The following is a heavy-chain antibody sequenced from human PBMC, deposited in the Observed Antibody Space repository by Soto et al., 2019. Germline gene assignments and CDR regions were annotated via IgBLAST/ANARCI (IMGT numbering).Heavy chain of an antibody. CDR3: AKDFGGLEITVTLDY. CDR2: ISYDGSNK. V-gene: IGHV3-30*18. D-gene: IGHD4-17*01. Sequence: QVQLVESGGGVVQPGRSLRLSCAASGFTFSSYGMHWVRQAPGKGLEWLAVISYDGSNKYYADSVKGRFTISRDNSKNTLYLQMNSLRAEDTAVYYCAKDFGGLEITVTLDYWGQGTLVTVSS. CDR1: GFTFSSYG. J-gene: IGHJ4*02.